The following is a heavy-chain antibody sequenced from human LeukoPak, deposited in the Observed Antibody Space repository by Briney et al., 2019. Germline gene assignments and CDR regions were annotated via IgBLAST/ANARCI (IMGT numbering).Heavy chain of an antibody. Sequence: PGGSLRLSCAASGFTFSSYAMHWVRQAPGKGLEYVSAISSNGGSTYYANSVKGRFTISRDNSKNTLYLQMGSLRAEDMAVYYCARGFSSGWYRDYYYYMDVWGKGTTVTVSS. CDR1: GFTFSSYA. J-gene: IGHJ6*03. V-gene: IGHV3-64*01. D-gene: IGHD6-19*01. CDR2: ISSNGGST. CDR3: ARGFSSGWYRDYYYYMDV.